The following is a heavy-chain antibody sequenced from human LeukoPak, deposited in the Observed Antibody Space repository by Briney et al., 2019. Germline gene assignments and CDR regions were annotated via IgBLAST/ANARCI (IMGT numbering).Heavy chain of an antibody. CDR1: GFTVSSNY. CDR2: IYSGGNT. D-gene: IGHD1-1*01. CDR3: ASLKIRRIGNAFDI. Sequence: GGSLRLSCAASGFTVSSNYMSWVRQAPGRGLEWVSVIYSGGNTYYADSVKGRFTISRDNSKNTLYLQMNSLRAEDTAVYYCASLKIRRIGNAFDIWGQGTMVTVSS. V-gene: IGHV3-66*01. J-gene: IGHJ3*02.